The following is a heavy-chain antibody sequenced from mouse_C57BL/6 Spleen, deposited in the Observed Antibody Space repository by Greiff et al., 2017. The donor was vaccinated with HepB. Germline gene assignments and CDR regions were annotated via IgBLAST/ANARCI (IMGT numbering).Heavy chain of an antibody. CDR3: ALLYGSSYDYYAMDY. D-gene: IGHD1-1*01. Sequence: QVQLKQPGAELVKPGASVKVSCKASGYTFTSYWMHWVKQRPGQGLEWIGRIHPSDSDTNYNQKFKGKATLTVDKSSSTAYMQLSSLTSEDSAVYYCALLYGSSYDYYAMDYWGQGTSVTVSS. V-gene: IGHV1-74*01. CDR1: GYTFTSYW. J-gene: IGHJ4*01. CDR2: IHPSDSDT.